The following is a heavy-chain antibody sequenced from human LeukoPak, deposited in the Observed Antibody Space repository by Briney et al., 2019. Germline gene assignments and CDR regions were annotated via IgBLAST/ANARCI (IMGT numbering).Heavy chain of an antibody. CDR2: IRYDGSNK. CDR3: EKGSGYDAQYYYYYMDV. Sequence: GGSLRLSCAASGFTFTSYGMHWVRQAPGKGLEWVAFIRYDGSNKYYADSVKGRFTISRDNSKNTLYLQMSSLRAEDTAVYYCEKGSGYDAQYYYYYMDVWGKGTTGT. CDR1: GFTFTSYG. V-gene: IGHV3-30*02. D-gene: IGHD5-12*01. J-gene: IGHJ6*03.